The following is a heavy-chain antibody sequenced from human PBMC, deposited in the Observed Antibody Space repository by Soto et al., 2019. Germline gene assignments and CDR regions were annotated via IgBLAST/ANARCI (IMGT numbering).Heavy chain of an antibody. V-gene: IGHV3-21*01. J-gene: IGHJ4*02. CDR3: ARDSAEYSSGWYVDY. CDR1: GFTFSSYS. D-gene: IGHD6-19*01. CDR2: ISSSSSYI. Sequence: PGGSLRLSXAASGFTFSSYSMNWVRQAPGKGLEWVSSISSSSSYIYYADSVKGRFTISRDNAKNSLYLQMNSLRAEDTAVYYCARDSAEYSSGWYVDYWGQGTLVTVSS.